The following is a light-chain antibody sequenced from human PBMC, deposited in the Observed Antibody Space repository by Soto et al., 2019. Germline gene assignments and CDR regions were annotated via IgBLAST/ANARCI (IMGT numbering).Light chain of an antibody. V-gene: IGLV2-23*02. Sequence: QSVLTQPASVSGSPGQSITISCTGTSSEVGYYNLVSWYQHHPGKAHKLIIYEVNKRPSGVSNRFSGSKSGNTASLTISGLQAEDEADYHCCSYAGSSTYVFGTGTKVTVL. CDR3: CSYAGSSTYV. CDR2: EVN. J-gene: IGLJ1*01. CDR1: SSEVGYYNL.